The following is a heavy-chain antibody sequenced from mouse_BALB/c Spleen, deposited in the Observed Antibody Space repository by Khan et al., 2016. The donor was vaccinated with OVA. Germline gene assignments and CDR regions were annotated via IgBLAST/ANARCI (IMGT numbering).Heavy chain of an antibody. CDR1: GYTFTSYW. J-gene: IGHJ4*01. CDR3: ARSNYYGNSLYALDY. CDR2: VAPGRGST. V-gene: IGHV1S41*01. D-gene: IGHD1-1*01. Sequence: DLVKPGASVKLSCKASGYTFTSYWISWIKERPGQGLEWIGRVAPGRGSTSFNEMFKAKATLTIDTSSRTAYIQLSSLSSGDSAVYFCARSNYYGNSLYALDYWGQGTSVTVSS.